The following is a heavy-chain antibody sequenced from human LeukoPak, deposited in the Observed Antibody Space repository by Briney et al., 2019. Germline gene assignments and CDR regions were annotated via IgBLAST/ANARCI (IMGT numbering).Heavy chain of an antibody. CDR1: GFTFSSYA. Sequence: GGSLRLSCAASGFTFSSYAMSWVRQAPGKGLEWVSAISGSGGSTYYADSVKGRFTISRDNSKNTLYLQMNSLRAEDTAVYYCAKGFYDSSGYYVDYWGQGTLVTVSS. D-gene: IGHD3-22*01. CDR3: AKGFYDSSGYYVDY. CDR2: ISGSGGST. V-gene: IGHV3-23*01. J-gene: IGHJ4*02.